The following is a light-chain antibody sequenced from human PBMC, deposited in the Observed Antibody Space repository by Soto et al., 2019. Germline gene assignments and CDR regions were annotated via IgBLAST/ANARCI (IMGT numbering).Light chain of an antibody. Sequence: DIQMTQSPSSLSASVGDRVTITCRASQGISNYLAWYQQIPGKVPKLLISAASTLQSEVPSRFSGSGYGTDFTLTISSLQPEDVATYYCQKYTNVPTFGGGTKVDIK. V-gene: IGKV1-27*01. CDR3: QKYTNVPT. CDR1: QGISNY. J-gene: IGKJ4*01. CDR2: AAS.